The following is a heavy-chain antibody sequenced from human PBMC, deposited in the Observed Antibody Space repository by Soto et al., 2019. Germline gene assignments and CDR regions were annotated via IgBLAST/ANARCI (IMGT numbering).Heavy chain of an antibody. CDR2: IDPSDSYI. CDR1: GYSFPSYW. CDR3: ARRAKEMATITHFDN. D-gene: IGHD5-12*01. V-gene: IGHV5-10-1*01. Sequence: GESLKSSCQGSGYSFPSYWISWVRQMPGKGLQWMGRIDPSDSYINYSPSFEGHVTISADKSISPAYLQWSGVKASDTAMYYCARRAKEMATITHFDNWGQGSLVTV. J-gene: IGHJ4*02.